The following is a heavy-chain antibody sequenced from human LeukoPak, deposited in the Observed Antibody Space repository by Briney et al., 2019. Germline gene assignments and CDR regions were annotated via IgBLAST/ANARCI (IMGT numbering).Heavy chain of an antibody. CDR1: GFTFDDYA. CDR2: ISWNSGSI. CDR3: AKAPSRLAYVMDV. D-gene: IGHD2-21*01. V-gene: IGHV3-9*01. J-gene: IGHJ6*02. Sequence: SGGSLRLSCAASGFTFDDYAMHWVRQAPGKGLEWVSGISWNSGSIGYADSVKGRFTISRDNAKNSLYLQMNTLRAEDTALYYCAKAPSRLAYVMDVWGQGTTVTVSS.